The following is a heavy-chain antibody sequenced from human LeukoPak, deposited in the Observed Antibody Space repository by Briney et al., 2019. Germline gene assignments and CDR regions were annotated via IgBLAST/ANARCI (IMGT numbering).Heavy chain of an antibody. CDR1: GFTFSSSW. V-gene: IGHV3-74*03. J-gene: IGHJ4*02. CDR2: INSDGSTT. D-gene: IGHD7-27*01. Sequence: PGGSLRLSCAASGFTFSSSWMHWVRQAPGKGLVWVSHINSDGSTTTYADSVRGRFTISRDNAKNTLYRQMNSLRAEDTAVYYCARAPNVGTPDYWGQGTLVTVSS. CDR3: ARAPNVGTPDY.